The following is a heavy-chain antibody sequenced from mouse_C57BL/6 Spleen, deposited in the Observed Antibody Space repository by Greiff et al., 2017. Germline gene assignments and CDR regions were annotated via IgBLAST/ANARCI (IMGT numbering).Heavy chain of an antibody. CDR1: GFTFSSYA. Sequence: EVKVVESGGGLVKPGGSLKLSCAASGFTFSSYAMSWVRQTPEKRLEWVATISDGGSYTYYPDNVKGRFTISRDNAKNNLYLQMSHLKSEDTAMYYCAREGYSNYDYWGQGTTLTVSS. D-gene: IGHD2-5*01. V-gene: IGHV5-4*01. J-gene: IGHJ2*01. CDR2: ISDGGSYT. CDR3: AREGYSNYDY.